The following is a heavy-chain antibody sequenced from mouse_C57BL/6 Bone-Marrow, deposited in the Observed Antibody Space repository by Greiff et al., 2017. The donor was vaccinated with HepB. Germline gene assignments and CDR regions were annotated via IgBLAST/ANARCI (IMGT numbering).Heavy chain of an antibody. CDR3: ARSHYSNYGFAY. J-gene: IGHJ3*01. CDR1: GYTFTDYY. D-gene: IGHD2-5*01. Sequence: EVQLQQSGPELVKPGASVKISCKASGYTFTDYYMNWVKQSHGKSLEWIGDINPNNGGTSYNQKFKGKATLTVDKSSSTAYMELRSLTSEDSAVYYCARSHYSNYGFAYWGQGTLVTVSA. CDR2: INPNNGGT. V-gene: IGHV1-26*01.